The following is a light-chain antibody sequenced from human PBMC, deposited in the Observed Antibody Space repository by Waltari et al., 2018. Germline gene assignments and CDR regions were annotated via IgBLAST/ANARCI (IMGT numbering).Light chain of an antibody. V-gene: IGLV2-8*01. CDR3: SSYVASRIV. CDR2: EVS. J-gene: IGLJ2*01. CDR1: TNDIGSYDY. Sequence: QSALTQPPSASGSPGQSVTLSCTGTTNDIGSYDYVSCYQHHPGKAPKLIIYEVSNRPSGVSKRFSGSKSGSTASLTVSALQVEDEAIYYCSSYVASRIVFGGGTRLTVL.